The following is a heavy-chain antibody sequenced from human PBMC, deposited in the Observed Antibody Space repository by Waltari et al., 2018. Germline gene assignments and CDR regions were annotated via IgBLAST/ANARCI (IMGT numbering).Heavy chain of an antibody. D-gene: IGHD4-17*01. Sequence: DVQLVESGGGLVQPGGSLSLSCEASVFTSHNYWVNWVRQSPGKGLEWVANINPDGSQKFYVDSMEGRFTISRDNAKNSVYLQMNNLRAEDTAVYYCAAWGPRCLWGQGSRVIVSS. V-gene: IGHV3-7*01. CDR3: AAWGPRCL. J-gene: IGHJ4*02. CDR1: VFTSHNYW. CDR2: INPDGSQK.